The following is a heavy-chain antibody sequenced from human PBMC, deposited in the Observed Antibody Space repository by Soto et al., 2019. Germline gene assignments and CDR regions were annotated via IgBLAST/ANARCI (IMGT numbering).Heavy chain of an antibody. CDR2: ISAHNGNT. D-gene: IGHD1-1*01. V-gene: IGHV1-18*01. CDR3: ARGRYGDY. J-gene: IGHJ4*02. CDR1: GYTFTSYG. Sequence: QVHLVQSGAEVKKPGASVKVSCKGSGYTFTSYGITWVRQAPRQGLEWMGWISAHNGNTDYAQKLQGRVTVTRDTSTSTAYMELRSLRSDDTAVDYCARGRYGDYWGQGALVTVSS.